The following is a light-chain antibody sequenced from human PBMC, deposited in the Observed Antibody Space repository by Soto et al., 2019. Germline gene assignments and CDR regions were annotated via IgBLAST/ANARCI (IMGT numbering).Light chain of an antibody. CDR3: QQYYSYPRGIT. Sequence: AIRMTQSPSSFSASTGDRVTITCPASQGISSYLAWYQQKPGKAPKLLIYAASTLQSGVPSRFSGSGSGTDFTLTISCLQSEDFATYYCQQYYSYPRGITFGPGPKVDIK. J-gene: IGKJ3*01. CDR1: QGISSY. V-gene: IGKV1-8*01. CDR2: AAS.